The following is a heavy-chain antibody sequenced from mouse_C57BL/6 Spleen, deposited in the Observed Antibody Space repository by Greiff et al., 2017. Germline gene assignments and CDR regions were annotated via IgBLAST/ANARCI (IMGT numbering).Heavy chain of an antibody. Sequence: VQLVESGAELVKPGASVKISCKASGYAFSSYWMNWVKQRPGKGLEWIGQIYPGDGDTNYNGKFKGKATLTADESSSTAYMQRSSLTPEDSAVYFCARKGGLYGNFHFDYWGQGTTLTVSS. CDR2: IYPGDGDT. CDR1: GYAFSSYW. CDR3: ARKGGLYGNFHFDY. J-gene: IGHJ2*01. V-gene: IGHV1-80*01. D-gene: IGHD2-1*01.